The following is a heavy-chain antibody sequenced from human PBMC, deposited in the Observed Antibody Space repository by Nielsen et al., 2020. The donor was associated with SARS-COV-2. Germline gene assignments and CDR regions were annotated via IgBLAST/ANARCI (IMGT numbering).Heavy chain of an antibody. CDR3: AKDYRRAVVAPAADY. CDR2: ISGGGSST. CDR1: GFTFSSYS. J-gene: IGHJ4*02. Sequence: GGSLRLSCAASGFTFSSYSMNWVRQAPGKGLEWVSAISGGGSSTYYADSVKGRFTISRDNSRNTLYLQMNSLRADDTAVYYCAKDYRRAVVAPAADYWGQGTLVTVSS. V-gene: IGHV3-23*01. D-gene: IGHD2-2*01.